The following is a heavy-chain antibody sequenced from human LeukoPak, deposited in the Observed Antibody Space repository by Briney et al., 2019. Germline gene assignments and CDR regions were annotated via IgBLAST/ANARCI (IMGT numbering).Heavy chain of an antibody. CDR3: ARLGIGVVPSAMLGDYYFDY. J-gene: IGHJ4*02. Sequence: PSETLSLTCTVSGGSISSSNYYWGWIRQPPGKGLEWIGNIYYSGSTKYNPSLKSRVTISVDTSKSQFSLKLTSVTAADTAVYYCARLGIGVVPSAMLGDYYFDYWGQGTLVTVSS. V-gene: IGHV4-39*07. CDR2: IYYSGST. D-gene: IGHD2-2*01. CDR1: GGSISSSNYY.